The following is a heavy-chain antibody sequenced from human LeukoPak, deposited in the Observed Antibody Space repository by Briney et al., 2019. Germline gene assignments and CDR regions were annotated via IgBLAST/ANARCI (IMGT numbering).Heavy chain of an antibody. V-gene: IGHV4-59*08. Sequence: SETLSLTCTVCSGFIRGYYWSWTRQPPGKGLEWISYIYYSGSTNYNPSLESRVTISVDTSNNQFSQKMSSVSDANTAYHYWTRRDTCCWLSDYWGQGTLVTVSS. J-gene: IGHJ4*02. CDR3: TRRDTCCWLSDY. CDR2: IYYSGST. D-gene: IGHD3-9*01. CDR1: SGFIRGYY.